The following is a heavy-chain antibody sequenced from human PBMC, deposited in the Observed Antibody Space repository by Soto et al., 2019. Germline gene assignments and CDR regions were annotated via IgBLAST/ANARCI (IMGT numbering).Heavy chain of an antibody. D-gene: IGHD3-22*01. CDR1: GGSISSGGYS. CDR2: IHYTGYS. V-gene: IGHV4-61*08. CDR3: ARSAFGPYDSRGYYDY. J-gene: IGHJ4*02. Sequence: PSETLSLTCAVSGGSISSGGYSWSWIRQPPGKGLEWIGSIHYTGYSNYSPSLKSRVIMSVDTSKEQFSLSLTSVTAADTAVYYCARSAFGPYDSRGYYDYWGQGILVTVSS.